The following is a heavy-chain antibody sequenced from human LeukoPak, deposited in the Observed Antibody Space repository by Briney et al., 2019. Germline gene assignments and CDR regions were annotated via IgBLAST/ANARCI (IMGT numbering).Heavy chain of an antibody. D-gene: IGHD3-3*01. J-gene: IGHJ3*02. CDR1: GFTFSSYA. Sequence: GGSLRLSCAASGFTFSSYAMSWVRQAPGKGLEWVSAISGSGGSTYYADSVKGRFTISRDNSKNTLYLQMNSLRAEDTAVYYYANFVLRFLELVWDDAFDIWGQGTMVTVSS. V-gene: IGHV3-23*01. CDR2: ISGSGGST. CDR3: ANFVLRFLELVWDDAFDI.